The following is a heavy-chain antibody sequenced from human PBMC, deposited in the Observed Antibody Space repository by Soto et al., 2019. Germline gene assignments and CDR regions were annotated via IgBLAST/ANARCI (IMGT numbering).Heavy chain of an antibody. Sequence: EVQLVESGGGLVQPGGSLRLSCAASGFTFSTYWMHWVRQAPGKGLVWVSRIKNDGSGTYYVDSVEGRFTISRDNAKNTLYLQFNSLRAEDTAVYYCVRGDGDYYDGNGYLGRHWGQGTLVTVSS. J-gene: IGHJ4*02. V-gene: IGHV3-74*01. CDR2: IKNDGSGT. CDR1: GFTFSTYW. CDR3: VRGDGDYYDGNGYLGRH. D-gene: IGHD3-22*01.